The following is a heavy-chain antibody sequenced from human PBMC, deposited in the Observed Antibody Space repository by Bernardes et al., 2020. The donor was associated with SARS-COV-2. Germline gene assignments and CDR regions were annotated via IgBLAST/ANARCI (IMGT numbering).Heavy chain of an antibody. D-gene: IGHD2-21*01. CDR2: VVGDGSFI. CDR3: AKDYVVGDSLWYFDL. J-gene: IGHJ2*01. CDR1: GFSFSSHA. Sequence: GGSLRLSCVGSGFSFSSHAMGWVRRPPGRGLEWVSGVVGDGSFISYADSVKGRFTISKDFSNNVVYLQMNSLTAEDTATYYCAKDYVVGDSLWYFDLWGRGTPVTVSS. V-gene: IGHV3-23*01.